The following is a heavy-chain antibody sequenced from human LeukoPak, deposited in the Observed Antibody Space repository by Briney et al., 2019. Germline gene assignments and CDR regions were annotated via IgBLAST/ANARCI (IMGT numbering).Heavy chain of an antibody. V-gene: IGHV4-39*07. CDR3: AREPSVAAAGNNWFDP. CDR2: IYYSGST. CDR1: GGSISSSSYY. Sequence: NPSETLSLTCTVSGGSISSSSYYWGWIRQPPGKGLEWIGSIYYSGSTYYNPSLKSRVTISVDTAKNQFSLKLSSVTAADTAVYYCAREPSVAAAGNNWFDPWGQGTLVTVSS. D-gene: IGHD6-13*01. J-gene: IGHJ5*02.